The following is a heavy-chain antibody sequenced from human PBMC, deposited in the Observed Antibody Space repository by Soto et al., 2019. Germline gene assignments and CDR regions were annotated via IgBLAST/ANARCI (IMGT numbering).Heavy chain of an antibody. CDR3: ARSYCGDNCALDY. J-gene: IGHJ4*02. V-gene: IGHV3-30-3*01. D-gene: IGHD2-21*02. CDR1: GFIFSSFP. Sequence: GGSLRLSCAASGFIFSSFPMHWVRQAPGKGLEWVAVVSKDGSDKHYADSVKGRFTISRDNSENTLHLQMNSLRPEDTGVNYCARSYCGDNCALDYWGQGTPVTVSS. CDR2: VSKDGSDK.